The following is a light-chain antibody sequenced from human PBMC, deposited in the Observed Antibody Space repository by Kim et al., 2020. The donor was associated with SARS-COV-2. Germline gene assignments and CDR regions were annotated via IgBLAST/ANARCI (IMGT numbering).Light chain of an antibody. Sequence: ATINCKSSQSVLYSSNNKNYLAWYQQIPGQPPRLIIYWASTRESGVPDRFSGSGSGTDFTLTISSLQAEDVAVYYCQQYYSTPLTFGGGTKVDIK. CDR2: WAS. V-gene: IGKV4-1*01. CDR3: QQYYSTPLT. CDR1: QSVLYSSNNKNY. J-gene: IGKJ4*01.